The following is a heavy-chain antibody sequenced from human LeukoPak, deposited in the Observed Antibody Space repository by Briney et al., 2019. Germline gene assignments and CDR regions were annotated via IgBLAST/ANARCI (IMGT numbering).Heavy chain of an antibody. CDR2: ISYDGSNK. CDR3: ASASPRSDY. V-gene: IGHV3-30*03. J-gene: IGHJ4*02. Sequence: PGRSLRLSCAASGFTFSSYGMHWVRQAPGKGLEWVAVISYDGSNKYYADSVKGRFTISRDNSKNTLYLQMNSLRAEDTAVYYCASASPRSDYWGQGTLVTVSS. CDR1: GFTFSSYG.